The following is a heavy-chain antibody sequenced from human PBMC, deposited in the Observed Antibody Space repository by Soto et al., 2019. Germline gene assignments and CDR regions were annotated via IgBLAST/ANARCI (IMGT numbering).Heavy chain of an antibody. D-gene: IGHD2-2*01. Sequence: PGGSLRLSCAASGFTFSIYAMSWFRRAPGKGLEWVSVISGSGGSTYYADSVKGRFTISRDNTKNTLYLQMNSLRAEDTAVYYCAKARGSSTPAPGSYWGQGTLVTVSS. CDR1: GFTFSIYA. CDR3: AKARGSSTPAPGSY. CDR2: ISGSGGST. V-gene: IGHV3-23*01. J-gene: IGHJ4*02.